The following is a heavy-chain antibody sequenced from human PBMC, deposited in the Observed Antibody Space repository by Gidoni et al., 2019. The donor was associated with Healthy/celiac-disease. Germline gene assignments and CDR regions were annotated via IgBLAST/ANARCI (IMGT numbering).Heavy chain of an antibody. CDR3: ARGSQPAALGQRITMVRGGFDY. D-gene: IGHD3-10*01. Sequence: VQLQQWGAGLLKPSETLSLTCAVYGGSFSGDYWSWLRQPPGKGLEWIGEINHSGSTNYNPSLKSRVTISVDTSKNQFSLKLSSVTAADTAVYYCARGSQPAALGQRITMVRGGFDYWGQGTLVTVSS. CDR2: INHSGST. CDR1: GGSFSGDY. J-gene: IGHJ4*02. V-gene: IGHV4-34*01.